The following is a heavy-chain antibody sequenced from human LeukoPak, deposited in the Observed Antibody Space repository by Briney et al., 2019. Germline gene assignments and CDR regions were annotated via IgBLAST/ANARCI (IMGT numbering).Heavy chain of an antibody. V-gene: IGHV5-51*01. CDR3: ARHVDSTGTKMDF. J-gene: IGHJ4*02. Sequence: GESLKISCKTSGSSFTSSWIGWVRQMPGKGLEWMGIIYPGDSDTKYSPSFQGQVTMSVDKSISTAYLQWSSLKASDTAMYFCARHVDSTGTKMDFWGQGTLVTVSS. CDR1: GSSFTSSW. CDR2: IYPGDSDT. D-gene: IGHD3-22*01.